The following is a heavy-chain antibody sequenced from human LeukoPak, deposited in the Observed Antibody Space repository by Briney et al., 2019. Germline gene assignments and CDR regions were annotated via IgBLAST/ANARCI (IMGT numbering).Heavy chain of an antibody. J-gene: IGHJ6*02. CDR2: IFYSGST. CDR1: GDSISSYY. CDR3: ARDLVVGVAATIYYHGMDV. D-gene: IGHD2-15*01. V-gene: IGHV4-59*01. Sequence: SETLSLTCTVSGDSISSYYWSWIRQPPGKELEWIGYIFYSGSTNYNPSLKSRVTISVDTSKNQFSLRLSSVPSADTAVYYCARDLVVGVAATIYYHGMDVWGQGTTVRLL.